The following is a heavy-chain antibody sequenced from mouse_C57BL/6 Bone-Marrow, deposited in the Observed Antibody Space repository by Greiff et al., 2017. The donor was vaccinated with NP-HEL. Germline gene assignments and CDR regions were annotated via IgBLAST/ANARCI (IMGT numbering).Heavy chain of an antibody. CDR3: ARLDLFAY. Sequence: VKLMESGAELVRPGASVKLSCKASGYTFTDYYINWVKQRPGQGLEWIARIYPGSGNTYYNEKFKGKATLTAEKSSSTAYMQLSSLTSEDSAVYFCARLDLFAYWGQGTLVTVSA. J-gene: IGHJ3*01. V-gene: IGHV1-76*01. CDR2: IYPGSGNT. CDR1: GYTFTDYY.